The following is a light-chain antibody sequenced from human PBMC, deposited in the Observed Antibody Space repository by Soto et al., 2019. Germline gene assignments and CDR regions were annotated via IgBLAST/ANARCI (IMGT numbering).Light chain of an antibody. CDR1: SSDVGGYNY. CDR3: SSYTSTNSWV. J-gene: IGLJ3*02. V-gene: IGLV2-14*01. CDR2: DVS. Sequence: QSALTQSASVSGSPGQSITISCTGTSSDVGGYNYVSWYQQHPGKAPKLIIYDVSNRPSGVSTRFSGSKSGNTASLTISWLQAEDEADYSCSSYTSTNSWVFGGGTKLTVL.